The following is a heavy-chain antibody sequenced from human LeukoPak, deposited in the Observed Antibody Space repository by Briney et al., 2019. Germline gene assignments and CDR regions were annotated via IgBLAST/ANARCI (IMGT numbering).Heavy chain of an antibody. V-gene: IGHV3-7*01. Sequence: GGSLRLSCAASGFTFSGFWMSWVRQAPGKGLEWVANINQDGSEKYYVGSVKGRFTISRDNAKSSLYLQMNSLRAEDTAVYYCAREQVGPADWGQGTLVTVSS. D-gene: IGHD1-26*01. CDR3: AREQVGPAD. CDR2: INQDGSEK. J-gene: IGHJ4*02. CDR1: GFTFSGFW.